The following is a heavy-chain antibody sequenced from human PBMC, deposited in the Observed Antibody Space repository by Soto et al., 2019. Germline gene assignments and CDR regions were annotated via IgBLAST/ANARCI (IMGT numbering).Heavy chain of an antibody. V-gene: IGHV3-23*01. CDR2: ISGSGGST. Sequence: EVQLLESGGGLVQPGGSLRLSCAASGFTFSSYAMSWVRQAPGKGLEWVSAISGSGGSTYYADSVKGRFTISRDNSKNTLYLQMNSLRAEDTAVYYCAKNQGVVVVAATRVAFDIWGQGTMVTVSS. D-gene: IGHD2-15*01. CDR3: AKNQGVVVVAATRVAFDI. CDR1: GFTFSSYA. J-gene: IGHJ3*02.